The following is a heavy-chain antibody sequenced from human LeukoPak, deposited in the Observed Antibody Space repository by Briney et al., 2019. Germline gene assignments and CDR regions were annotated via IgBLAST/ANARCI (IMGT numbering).Heavy chain of an antibody. CDR1: GGAFSSYA. Sequence: SVKVSCKASGGAFSSYAISWVRQAPGKGLEWMGRIIPIFGIANYAQKFQGRVTITADKSTSTAYMELSSLRSQDTAVYYCAREEGRITPFDPWGQGTLVTVSS. D-gene: IGHD4-23*01. J-gene: IGHJ5*02. CDR3: AREEGRITPFDP. V-gene: IGHV1-69*04. CDR2: IIPIFGIA.